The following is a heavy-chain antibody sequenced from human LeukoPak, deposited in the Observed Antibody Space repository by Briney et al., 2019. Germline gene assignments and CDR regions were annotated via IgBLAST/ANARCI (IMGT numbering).Heavy chain of an antibody. CDR2: IYYSGNT. D-gene: IGHD4-17*01. CDR1: GGSISSSNYY. Sequence: PSETLSPTCTVSGGSISSSNYYWGWIRQPPGKGLEWIASIYYSGNTYYSPSLKSRVTISVDTSKNQFSLKLYSVTAADTAVYYCARQDYGDPAIDRWGQGTLVTVSS. CDR3: ARQDYGDPAIDR. V-gene: IGHV4-39*01. J-gene: IGHJ5*02.